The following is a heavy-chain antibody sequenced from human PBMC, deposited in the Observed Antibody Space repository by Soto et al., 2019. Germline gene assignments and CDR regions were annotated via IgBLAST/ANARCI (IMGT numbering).Heavy chain of an antibody. D-gene: IGHD2-15*01. J-gene: IGHJ6*02. V-gene: IGHV3-53*01. CDR2: IYSGGST. CDR3: ARDFVVGYYGMDV. Sequence: GGSLRLSCAASGFTVSSNYMSWVRQAPGKGLEWVSVIYSGGSTYYADSVKGRFTISRDNSKNTLYLQMNSLRAEDTAVYYCARDFVVGYYGMDVWGQGTTVTVSS. CDR1: GFTVSSNY.